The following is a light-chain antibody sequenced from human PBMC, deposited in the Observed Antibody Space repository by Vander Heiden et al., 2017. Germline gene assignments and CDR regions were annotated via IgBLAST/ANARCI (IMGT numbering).Light chain of an antibody. CDR2: AAS. CDR1: QSIDSY. V-gene: IGKV1-39*01. CDR3: QQNYSTPQT. Sequence: IQMTQSPSSLSASVGDRVTITCRASQSIDSYLDWYQQRPGKAPKLLVYAASSLQSGVPSRFSGSGSGTDFTLTISSLQPEDFGTYYCQQNYSTPQTFGQGTKVEIK. J-gene: IGKJ1*01.